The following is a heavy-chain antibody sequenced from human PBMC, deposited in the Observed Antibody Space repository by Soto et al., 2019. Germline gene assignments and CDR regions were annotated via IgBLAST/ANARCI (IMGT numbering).Heavy chain of an antibody. Sequence: GSLRLSCAASGFTFSSYGMHWVRQAPGKGLEWVAVIWYDGSNKYYADSVKGRFTISRDNSKNTLYLQMNSLRAEDTAVYYCARASGYSYGSSDYWGQGTLVTFSS. CDR1: GFTFSSYG. V-gene: IGHV3-33*01. CDR2: IWYDGSNK. J-gene: IGHJ4*02. CDR3: ARASGYSYGSSDY. D-gene: IGHD5-18*01.